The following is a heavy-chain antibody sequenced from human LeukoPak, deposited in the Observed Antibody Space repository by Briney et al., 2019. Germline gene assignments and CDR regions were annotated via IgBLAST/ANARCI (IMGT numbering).Heavy chain of an antibody. CDR2: IYHSGST. CDR1: GYSISSGYY. Sequence: SETLSLTCTVSGYSISSGYYWGWIRQPPGKGLEWIGSIYHSGSTYYNPSLKSRVTISVDTSKNQFSLKLSSVTAADTAVYYCARVGAGRNIYYYYYYMDVWGKGTTVTVSS. CDR3: ARVGAGRNIYYYYYYMDV. J-gene: IGHJ6*03. V-gene: IGHV4-38-2*02. D-gene: IGHD1-26*01.